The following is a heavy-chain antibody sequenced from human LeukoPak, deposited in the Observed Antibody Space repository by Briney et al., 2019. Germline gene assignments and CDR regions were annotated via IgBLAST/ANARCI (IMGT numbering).Heavy chain of an antibody. Sequence: GGSLRLSCAASGFTFSSYAMSWVRQAPRMGLEWVSVITGSGGSTYYADSVKGRFTLSRDNSKNTLYLQMNSLRAEDTAVYYCATDPLLDYWGQGTLVTVSS. CDR3: ATDPLLDY. V-gene: IGHV3-23*01. J-gene: IGHJ4*02. CDR2: ITGSGGST. CDR1: GFTFSSYA. D-gene: IGHD2-15*01.